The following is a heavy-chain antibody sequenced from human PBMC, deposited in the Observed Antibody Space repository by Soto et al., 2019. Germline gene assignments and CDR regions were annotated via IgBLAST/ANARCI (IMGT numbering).Heavy chain of an antibody. CDR1: GFTFSTYA. CDR3: ARDSSPDYYGSGSYYEFDY. D-gene: IGHD3-10*01. CDR2: IGSAGDT. Sequence: GGSLRLSCAASGFTFSTYAMIWVRQAPGKGLEWVSGIGSAGDTYYEDSVKGRFTISRENAKNSLYLQMNSLRAEDTAVYYCARDSSPDYYGSGSYYEFDYWGQGTLVTVSS. J-gene: IGHJ4*02. V-gene: IGHV3-23*01.